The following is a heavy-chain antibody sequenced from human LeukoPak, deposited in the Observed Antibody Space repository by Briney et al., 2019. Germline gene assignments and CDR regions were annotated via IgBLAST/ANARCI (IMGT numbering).Heavy chain of an antibody. CDR3: ATWGIAVAGTFDY. Sequence: PSETLSLTCTVSGGSISSSYWSWIRQPPGKGLEWVGYIYYSGSTNYNPSFKSRVAISVDTSKNQFSLKLSSVTAADTAVYYCATWGIAVAGTFDYWGQGTLVTVST. J-gene: IGHJ4*02. CDR2: IYYSGST. V-gene: IGHV4-59*08. CDR1: GGSISSSY. D-gene: IGHD6-19*01.